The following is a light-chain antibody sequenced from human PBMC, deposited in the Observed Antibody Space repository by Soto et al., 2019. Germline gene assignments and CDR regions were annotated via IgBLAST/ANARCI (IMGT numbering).Light chain of an antibody. CDR3: QQSYSTLT. J-gene: IGKJ4*01. CDR2: AAS. CDR1: QSISSW. V-gene: IGKV1-39*01. Sequence: DIQMTQSPSTLSASVGDRVTITCRASQSISSWLAWYQQKPGKAPKLLIYAASSLQSEVPSRFSGSGSGTDFTLTISSLQPEDFATYYCQQSYSTLTFGGGTKVDIK.